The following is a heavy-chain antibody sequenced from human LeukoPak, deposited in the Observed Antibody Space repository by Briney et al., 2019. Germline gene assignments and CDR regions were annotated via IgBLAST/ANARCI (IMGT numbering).Heavy chain of an antibody. CDR3: AREGSYFFDF. V-gene: IGHV3-7*01. D-gene: IGHD1-26*01. J-gene: IGHJ4*01. CDR2: IKQDGSEK. CDR1: GFTFTNNF. Sequence: GGSLRLSCAASGFTFTNNFMSWVRQVPGKGLEWVANIKQDGSEKTYADSVRGRFTIFRDNAKDSVYLQMNSLRAEDSAIYYCAREGSYFFDFWGQGTLVTVSS.